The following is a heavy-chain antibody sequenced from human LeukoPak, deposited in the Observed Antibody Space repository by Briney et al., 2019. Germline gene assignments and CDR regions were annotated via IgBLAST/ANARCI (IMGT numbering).Heavy chain of an antibody. V-gene: IGHV1-18*01. D-gene: IGHD5-24*01. CDR2: ISAYNGNT. CDR3: ARVFVEMATVAGPWFDP. Sequence: ASVKVSCKASSYTFSSYGISWVRQAPGQGLEWMGWISAYNGNTNYAQKLQGRVAMTTDTSTSTAYTELRSLRSDDTAVYYCARVFVEMATVAGPWFDPWGQGTLVTVSS. CDR1: SYTFSSYG. J-gene: IGHJ5*02.